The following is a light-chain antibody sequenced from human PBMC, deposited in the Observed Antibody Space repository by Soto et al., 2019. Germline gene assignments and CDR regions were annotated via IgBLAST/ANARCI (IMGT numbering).Light chain of an antibody. CDR2: GAS. J-gene: IGKJ2*02. V-gene: IGKV3-15*01. CDR3: QQRGKWPST. Sequence: EIVMTQSPATLSVSPGERATLSCRASQSVSSNLAWYQQKPGQAPRLLIYGASTRATGIPARSSGSGSGTEFTLTISSLKSEDFAVYYCQQRGKWPSTFGPGTKVE. CDR1: QSVSSN.